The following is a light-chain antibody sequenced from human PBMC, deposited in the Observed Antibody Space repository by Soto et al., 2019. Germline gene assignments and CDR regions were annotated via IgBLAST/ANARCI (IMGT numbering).Light chain of an antibody. CDR2: DVS. Sequence: QSALTQPASVSGSPGQSITISCTGTSSDVGYYNYVSWYQHHPGKAPKLMIYDVSNRPSGVSDRFSGSKSGNTASLTISGLQAEDEADYYCSSYTTSATGVFGGGTKLTVL. J-gene: IGLJ2*01. CDR1: SSDVGYYNY. CDR3: SSYTTSATGV. V-gene: IGLV2-14*03.